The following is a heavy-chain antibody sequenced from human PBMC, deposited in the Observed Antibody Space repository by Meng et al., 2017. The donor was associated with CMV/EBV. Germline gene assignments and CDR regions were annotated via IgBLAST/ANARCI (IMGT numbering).Heavy chain of an antibody. CDR1: GGSFSGYY. J-gene: IGHJ5*02. CDR3: ARAGGLRFLEWLSVWFDP. V-gene: IGHV4-34*01. Sequence: SETLSLTFAVYGGSFSGYYWSWIGKPPGKGLEGMASIYYSGGTYYNPSLKSRVTISVDTSKNQFSLKLSSVTAADTAVYSCARAGGLRFLEWLSVWFDPWGQGTLVTVSS. CDR2: IYYSGGT. D-gene: IGHD3-3*01.